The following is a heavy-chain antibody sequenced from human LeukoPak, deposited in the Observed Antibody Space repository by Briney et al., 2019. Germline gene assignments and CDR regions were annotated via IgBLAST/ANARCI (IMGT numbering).Heavy chain of an antibody. CDR3: TRGSSISAQGDT. V-gene: IGHV1-18*04. CDR2: ISAFNYII. J-gene: IGHJ4*02. Sequence: GASVKVSCKASGYTFTGYYMHWVRQAPGQGLEWVGWISAFNYIIEYAQKFQGRVTMTQDTATSTAYMELRSLTSDDTAVFYCTRGSSISAQGDTWGQGTLVSVSS. D-gene: IGHD3-16*01. CDR1: GYTFTGYY.